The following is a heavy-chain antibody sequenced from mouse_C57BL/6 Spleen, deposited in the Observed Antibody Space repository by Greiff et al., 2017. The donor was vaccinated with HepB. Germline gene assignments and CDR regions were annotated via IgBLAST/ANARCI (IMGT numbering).Heavy chain of an antibody. J-gene: IGHJ3*01. CDR3: ARSYSNYVTFAY. D-gene: IGHD2-5*01. CDR1: GYTFTSYW. Sequence: VQLQQPGAELVKPGASVKLSCKASGYTFTSYWMHWVKQRPGQGLEWIGMIHPNSGSTNYNEKFKSKATLTVDKSSSTAYMQLSSLTSEDSAVYYCARSYSNYVTFAYWGQGTLVTVSA. CDR2: IHPNSGST. V-gene: IGHV1-64*01.